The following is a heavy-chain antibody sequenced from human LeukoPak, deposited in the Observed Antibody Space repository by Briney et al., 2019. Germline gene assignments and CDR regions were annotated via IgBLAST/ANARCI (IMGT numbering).Heavy chain of an antibody. J-gene: IGHJ5*02. CDR3: ARDLPTEYCSSTSCLRSNWFDP. CDR1: GYSISSGYY. CDR2: IYHSGST. Sequence: PSETLSLTCTVSGYSISSGYYWGWIRQPPGKGLEWIGSIYHSGSTYYNPSLKSRVTISVDTSKNQFSLKLSSVTAADTAVYYCARDLPTEYCSSTSCLRSNWFDPWGQGTLVTVSS. V-gene: IGHV4-38-2*02. D-gene: IGHD2-2*01.